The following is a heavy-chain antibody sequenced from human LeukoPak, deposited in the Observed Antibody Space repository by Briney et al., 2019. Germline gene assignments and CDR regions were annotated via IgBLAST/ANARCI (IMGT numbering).Heavy chain of an antibody. CDR2: IIPIFGTA. CDR1: GGTFSSYA. CDR3: ARGSSYGSGIYYYYYYMDV. V-gene: IGHV1-69*13. J-gene: IGHJ6*03. Sequence: GASVKVSCKASGGTFSSYAISWVRQAPGQGLEWMGGIIPIFGTANYAQKFQGRVTITADESTSTAYMELSSLRFEDTAVYYCARGSSYGSGIYYYYYYMDVWGKGTTVTVSS. D-gene: IGHD3-10*01.